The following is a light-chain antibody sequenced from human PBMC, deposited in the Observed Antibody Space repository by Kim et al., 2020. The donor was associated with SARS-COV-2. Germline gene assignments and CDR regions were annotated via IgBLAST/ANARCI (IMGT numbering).Light chain of an antibody. Sequence: IRMTQSPSSLTASVGDTVTMTCRARQNIDTSLNWYQQKPGSAPKLLIYAATILHTGVPSRFSGSGSGTDFTFNISSLQPEDFATYYCQQTNGDWTFGQRTKVDI. CDR1: QNIDTS. J-gene: IGKJ1*01. V-gene: IGKV1-39*01. CDR3: QQTNGDWT. CDR2: AAT.